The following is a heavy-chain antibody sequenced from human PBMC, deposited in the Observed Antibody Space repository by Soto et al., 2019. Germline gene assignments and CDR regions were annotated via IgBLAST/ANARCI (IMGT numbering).Heavy chain of an antibody. CDR2: INAGNGNT. V-gene: IGHV1-3*01. CDR3: ARGPSSLVVVVPAAMSDY. D-gene: IGHD2-2*01. J-gene: IGHJ4*02. CDR1: GYTFTSYA. Sequence: ASVKVSCKASGYTFTSYAMHWVRQAPGQRLEWMGWINAGNGNTKYSQKFQGRVTITRDTSASTAYMELSSLRSEDTAVYYCARGPSSLVVVVPAAMSDYWGQGTLVTVSS.